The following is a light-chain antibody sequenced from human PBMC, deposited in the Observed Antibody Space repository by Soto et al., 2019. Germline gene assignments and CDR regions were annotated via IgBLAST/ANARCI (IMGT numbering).Light chain of an antibody. Sequence: DIQMTQSPSSLSASVGDRVTITCRASQAIRNDLAWYQQKPGRAPKRLIYGSSSLQSGVPSRFSGSGSGTAFTLTISSLQPEDFGTYYCLQHNLFPRTFGQGTKVEIK. CDR1: QAIRND. J-gene: IGKJ1*01. V-gene: IGKV1-17*01. CDR2: GSS. CDR3: LQHNLFPRT.